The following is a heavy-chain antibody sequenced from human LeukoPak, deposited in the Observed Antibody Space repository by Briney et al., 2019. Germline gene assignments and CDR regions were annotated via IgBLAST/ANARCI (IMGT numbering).Heavy chain of an antibody. Sequence: GASVKVSCKPSGYTFTNYGMHWVRQAPGQRLEWMGWINGGNGDAKYSQNFQGRVTIIRDTSASTAYMELSSLRSEDTAVYYCARVPLHDSSGHYYPHWGQGTLVTVSS. D-gene: IGHD3-22*01. CDR2: INGGNGDA. CDR3: ARVPLHDSSGHYYPH. CDR1: GYTFTNYG. V-gene: IGHV1-3*01. J-gene: IGHJ1*01.